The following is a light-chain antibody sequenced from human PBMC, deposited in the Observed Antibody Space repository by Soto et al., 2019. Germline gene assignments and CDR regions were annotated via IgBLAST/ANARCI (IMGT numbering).Light chain of an antibody. CDR3: FSYGGGYTPLV. J-gene: IGLJ2*01. CDR2: AVS. V-gene: IGLV2-11*01. CDR1: RSDVGGHNY. Sequence: QSALTQPRSVSGSPGQSVTISCTGSRSDVGGHNYVSWYQQHPGKRPKLMIYAVSERPSGVPGRFSGSKSGNTASLTISGLQAGDEADYYCFSYGGGYTPLVFGGGTKLTVL.